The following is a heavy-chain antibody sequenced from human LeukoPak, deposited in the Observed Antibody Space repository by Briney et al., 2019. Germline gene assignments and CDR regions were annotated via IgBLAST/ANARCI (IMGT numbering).Heavy chain of an antibody. V-gene: IGHV3-53*01. Sequence: GGSLRLSCAASGLTVSSTFMSWVRQAPGKGLEWVSIIYSGGTTHYPDSVKGRFTISRDNSKNTLYLQMDNLRVGDTAIYYCARNTDYYGSGTYGYFDRWGRGTLVTVSS. D-gene: IGHD3-10*01. CDR1: GLTVSSTF. CDR2: IYSGGTT. CDR3: ARNTDYYGSGTYGYFDR. J-gene: IGHJ2*01.